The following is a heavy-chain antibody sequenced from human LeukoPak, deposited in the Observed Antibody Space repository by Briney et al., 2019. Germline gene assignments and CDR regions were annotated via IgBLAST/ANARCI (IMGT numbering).Heavy chain of an antibody. D-gene: IGHD6-13*01. CDR1: GYSFTNYW. Sequence: GESLKISCKGSGYSFTNYWIGWVRQMPGKGLEWMGIIYPGDSDTRYSPSFKGQVTMSADKSISTAYLQWSSLKASDAAMYYCARRRSSWYGFELDSWGQGTLVTVSS. V-gene: IGHV5-51*01. CDR2: IYPGDSDT. CDR3: ARRRSSWYGFELDS. J-gene: IGHJ4*02.